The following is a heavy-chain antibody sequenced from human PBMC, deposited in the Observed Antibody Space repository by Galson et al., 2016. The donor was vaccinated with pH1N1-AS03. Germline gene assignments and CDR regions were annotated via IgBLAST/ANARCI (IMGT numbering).Heavy chain of an antibody. CDR3: ARHREYQVLSSAMDV. CDR1: GYSFTNHW. J-gene: IGHJ6*02. D-gene: IGHD2-2*01. CDR2: ICPVDSDT. V-gene: IGHV5-51*01. Sequence: QSGAEVKKPGESLQISCKGSGYSFTNHWIAWVRQMPGKGLEWMGFICPVDSDTRYSPSCQGQVTISADKSVTPAYLQWSSLKASDTAIYYCARHREYQVLSSAMDVWGQGTTVTVSS.